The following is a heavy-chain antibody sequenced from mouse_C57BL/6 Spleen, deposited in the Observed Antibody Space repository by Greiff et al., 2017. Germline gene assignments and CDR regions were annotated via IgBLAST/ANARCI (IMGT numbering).Heavy chain of an antibody. CDR1: GFTFSSYG. D-gene: IGHD1-1*01. CDR2: ISSGGSYT. Sequence: EVKLMESGGDLVKPGGSLKLSCAASGFTFSSYGMSWVRQTPDKRLEWVATISSGGSYTYYPDSVKGRFTISRDNAKNTLYLQMSSLKSEDTAMYYCARHDGSSYWYGDVWGTGTTVTVSS. V-gene: IGHV5-6*01. J-gene: IGHJ1*03. CDR3: ARHDGSSYWYGDV.